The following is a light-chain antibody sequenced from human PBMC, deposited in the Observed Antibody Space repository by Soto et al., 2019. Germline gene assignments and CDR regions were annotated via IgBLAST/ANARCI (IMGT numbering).Light chain of an antibody. CDR1: QSVLYSSNNKNY. V-gene: IGKV4-1*01. Sequence: DIVMTQSPDSLAVSLGEGATINCKSSQSVLYSSNNKNYLAWYQQKPGQPPKLLIYWASTRESGVPDRFSGSGSGTDFALTISSLQAEDVAVYYCQQHYTSPLTVGGGTKVEIK. CDR2: WAS. CDR3: QQHYTSPLT. J-gene: IGKJ4*01.